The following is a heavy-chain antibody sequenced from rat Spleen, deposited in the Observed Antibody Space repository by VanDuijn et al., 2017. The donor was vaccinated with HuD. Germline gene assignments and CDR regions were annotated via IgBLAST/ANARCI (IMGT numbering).Heavy chain of an antibody. CDR1: GYSITSTYR. CDR3: ARARYSGGRLDY. Sequence: EVQLQESGPGLVKPSQSLSLTCSVTGYSITSTYRWNWIRKFPGNKLEWMGYINSAGSTNYNPSLKSRISITRDTSKNQFFLHLNSVTTEDTATYYCARARYSGGRLDYWGQGVMVTVSS. CDR2: INSAGST. D-gene: IGHD1-1*01. J-gene: IGHJ2*01. V-gene: IGHV3-3*01.